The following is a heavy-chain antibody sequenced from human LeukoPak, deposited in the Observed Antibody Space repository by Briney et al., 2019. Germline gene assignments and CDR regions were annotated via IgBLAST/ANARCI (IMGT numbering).Heavy chain of an antibody. Sequence: GESLKISCVASGYSITTYWIVRVRQTRGKGLERMEIIYPGDSDTRYSPSFHGQVTISADKSTSTAYLQWSSLKASDSAMYYCARQHGSGSYYSRAIDYWGQGTLVTVSS. J-gene: IGHJ4*02. D-gene: IGHD3-10*01. CDR1: GYSITTYW. CDR3: ARQHGSGSYYSRAIDY. V-gene: IGHV5-51*01. CDR2: IYPGDSDT.